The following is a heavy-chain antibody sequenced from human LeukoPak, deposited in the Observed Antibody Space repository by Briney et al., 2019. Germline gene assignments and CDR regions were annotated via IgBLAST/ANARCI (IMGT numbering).Heavy chain of an antibody. J-gene: IGHJ4*02. CDR3: AHTDTAMAFFDY. CDR1: GFSLSTSEVG. Sequence: SGPTLVNPTQTLTLTCTLSGFSLSTSEVGVGWIRQPPGKALEWLALIYWDDDKRYSPSLKSRLTITKDTSKNQVVLTMTNMDPVDTATYYCAHTDTAMAFFDYWGQGTLVTVSS. D-gene: IGHD5-18*01. CDR2: IYWDDDK. V-gene: IGHV2-5*02.